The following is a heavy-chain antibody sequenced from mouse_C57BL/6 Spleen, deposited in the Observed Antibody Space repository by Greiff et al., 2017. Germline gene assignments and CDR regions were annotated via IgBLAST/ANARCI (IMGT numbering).Heavy chain of an antibody. CDR1: GYTFTSYG. V-gene: IGHV1-81*01. CDR3: ARERGSSGPYYAMDY. D-gene: IGHD3-2*02. CDR2: IYPRSGNT. J-gene: IGHJ4*01. Sequence: QVQLQQSGAELARPGASVKLSCKASGYTFTSYGISWVKQRTGQGLEWIGEIYPRSGNTYYNEKLKGKATLTADKSSSTAYMELRSLTSEDSAVYFCARERGSSGPYYAMDYWGQGTSVTVSS.